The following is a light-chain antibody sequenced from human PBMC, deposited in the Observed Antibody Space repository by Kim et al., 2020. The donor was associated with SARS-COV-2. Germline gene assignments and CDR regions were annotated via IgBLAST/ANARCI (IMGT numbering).Light chain of an antibody. CDR1: QSLALSNGDTY. Sequence: DAVMTQSPLSLPVTLGQPASISCRSSQSLALSNGDTYLNWFHQRPGQSPRRLIYKISDRDSGVPDRFSGSGSGTDFTLKISRVEAEDVGVYYCMQGTHLPYTFGQGTKLEI. CDR3: MQGTHLPYT. CDR2: KIS. J-gene: IGKJ2*01. V-gene: IGKV2-30*02.